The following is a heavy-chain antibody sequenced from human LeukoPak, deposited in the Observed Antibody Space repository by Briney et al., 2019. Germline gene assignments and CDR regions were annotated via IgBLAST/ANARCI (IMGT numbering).Heavy chain of an antibody. CDR3: AKQCGGDCYGYYFGY. CDR1: GFTFSSYA. CDR2: ISGSGGST. V-gene: IGHV3-23*01. J-gene: IGHJ4*02. Sequence: QTGGSLRLSCAASGFTFSSYAMSWVRQAPGKGLEWVSAISGSGGSTYYADSVKGRFTISRDNSKNTLYLQMNSLRAEDTAVYYCAKQCGGDCYGYYFGYWGQGTLVTVSS. D-gene: IGHD2-21*02.